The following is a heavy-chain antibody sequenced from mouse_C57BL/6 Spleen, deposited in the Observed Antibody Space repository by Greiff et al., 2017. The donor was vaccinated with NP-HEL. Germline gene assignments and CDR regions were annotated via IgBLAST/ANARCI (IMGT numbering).Heavy chain of an antibody. D-gene: IGHD4-1*01. CDR3: ARELTGTVRFDY. J-gene: IGHJ2*01. V-gene: IGHV1-54*01. CDR1: GYAFTNYL. Sequence: QVQLQQSGAELVRPGTSVKVSCKASGYAFTNYLIEWVKQRPGQGLEWIGVINPGSGGTNYNEKFKGKATLTADKSSSTAYMQLSSLTSEDSAVYFCARELTGTVRFDYRGKGTTLTVSS. CDR2: INPGSGGT.